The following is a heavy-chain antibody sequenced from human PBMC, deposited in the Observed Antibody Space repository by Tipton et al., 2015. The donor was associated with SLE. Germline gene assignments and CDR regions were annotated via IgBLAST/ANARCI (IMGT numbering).Heavy chain of an antibody. D-gene: IGHD3-10*01. Sequence: QLVQSGAEVKKPGESLKISCKGSGYSFTSYWIGWVRQMLAKGLEWMGIIYPDDSDTRYSPSFQGQVTISADKSINTAYLQWSSLKASDTAMYYCARGGVVKSLSVDYWGQGTLVTVSS. CDR3: ARGGVVKSLSVDY. CDR2: IYPDDSDT. J-gene: IGHJ4*02. CDR1: GYSFTSYW. V-gene: IGHV5-51*01.